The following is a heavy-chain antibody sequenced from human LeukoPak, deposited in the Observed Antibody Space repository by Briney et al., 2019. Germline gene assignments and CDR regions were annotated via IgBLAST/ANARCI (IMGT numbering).Heavy chain of an antibody. Sequence: GGSLRLSCAASGFTFSSYGMHWVRQAPGKGLEWVAFIRYDGSNKYYADSVKGRLTISRDNSKNTLYLQMNSLRAEDTAVYYCAKGFGKLRYFDWLLMNEGGDWFDPWGQGTLVTVSS. CDR1: GFTFSSYG. CDR3: AKGFGKLRYFDWLLMNEGGDWFDP. D-gene: IGHD3-9*01. CDR2: IRYDGSNK. J-gene: IGHJ5*02. V-gene: IGHV3-30*02.